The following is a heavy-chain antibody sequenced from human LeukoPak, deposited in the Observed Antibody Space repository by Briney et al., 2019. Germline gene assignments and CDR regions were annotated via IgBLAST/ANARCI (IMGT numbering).Heavy chain of an antibody. CDR1: GGSFSGYY. D-gene: IGHD6-19*01. CDR3: ARGANSSGWYRRRYFDY. Sequence: PSETLSLTCAVYGGSFSGYYWSWIRQPPGKGLEWIGEINHSGSTNYNPSLKSRVTISVDTSKNQFSLKLSSVTAADTAVYYCARGANSSGWYRRRYFDYWGQGTLVTVSS. CDR2: INHSGST. V-gene: IGHV4-34*01. J-gene: IGHJ4*02.